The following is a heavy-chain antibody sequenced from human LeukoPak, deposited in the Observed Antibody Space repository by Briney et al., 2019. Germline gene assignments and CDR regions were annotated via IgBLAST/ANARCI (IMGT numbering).Heavy chain of an antibody. CDR1: GGSISSGDYY. J-gene: IGHJ3*02. CDR2: IYYSGST. V-gene: IGHV4-30-4*08. Sequence: SETLSLTCTVSGGSISSGDYYWSWIRQPPGKGLEWIGYIYYSGSTYYNPSLKSRVTISVDTSKNQFSLKLSSVTAADTAVYYCARVSYYYDSSGYPAWAFDIWGQGTMVTVSS. D-gene: IGHD3-22*01. CDR3: ARVSYYYDSSGYPAWAFDI.